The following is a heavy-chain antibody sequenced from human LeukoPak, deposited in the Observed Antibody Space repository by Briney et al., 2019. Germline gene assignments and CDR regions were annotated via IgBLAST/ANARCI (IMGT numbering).Heavy chain of an antibody. CDR2: ISSSSNTI. V-gene: IGHV3-48*02. J-gene: IGHJ4*02. Sequence: GGSLRLSCAASGFTFSSYTMNWVRQAPGKGLEWVSYISSSSNTIYYADSVKGRFTISRDNAKNSLYLQMNSLTDEDTAVYYCAPRGVVIGYWGQGTLVTVSS. CDR1: GFTFSSYT. CDR3: APRGVVIGY. D-gene: IGHD3-3*01.